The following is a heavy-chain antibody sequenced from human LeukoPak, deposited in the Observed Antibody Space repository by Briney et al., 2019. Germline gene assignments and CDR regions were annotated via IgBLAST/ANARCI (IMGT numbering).Heavy chain of an antibody. Sequence: SETLSLTCSVSGGSITSGRYYWTWIRQYPEKGLEWIGYSYYSGSTHFKPSLKSRATISLDKSKNQFSLNLTSATAPDTAVYYCARATYDLLTGYYLDSWGQGTLVTVSS. V-gene: IGHV4-31*03. J-gene: IGHJ4*02. CDR2: SYYSGST. CDR3: ARATYDLLTGYYLDS. D-gene: IGHD3-9*01. CDR1: GGSITSGRYY.